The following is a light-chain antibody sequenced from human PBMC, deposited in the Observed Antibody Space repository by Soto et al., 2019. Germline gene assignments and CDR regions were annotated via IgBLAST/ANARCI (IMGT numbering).Light chain of an antibody. J-gene: IGKJ2*01. CDR2: ETS. CDR3: QQSFGPPYT. CDR1: QNLSTR. V-gene: IGKV1-39*01. Sequence: DIQMTQSPSSLSASVGDRVTITCRASQNLSTRLTWYQQKPGEAPKLLIYETSNLQSGVPSRFSGSGSETDFTLTINSLQPEDFATYYCQQSFGPPYTFGQGTKLEIK.